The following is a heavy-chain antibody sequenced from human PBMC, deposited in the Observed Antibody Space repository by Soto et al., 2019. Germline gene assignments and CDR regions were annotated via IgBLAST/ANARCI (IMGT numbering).Heavy chain of an antibody. V-gene: IGHV3-33*01. CDR3: ASGLAINRIVPGDY. CDR1: GFTFTTYG. Sequence: HLVESGGGVVQPGKSLRLSCAASGFTFTTYGMHWVRQAPGKGLEWVAGTWHDGSNKYYGDSVKGRFTISRDNSKNMVYLQMNGLRAEDTDGYYCASGLAINRIVPGDYRGQGTLVTVSS. D-gene: IGHD3-22*01. J-gene: IGHJ4*02. CDR2: TWHDGSNK.